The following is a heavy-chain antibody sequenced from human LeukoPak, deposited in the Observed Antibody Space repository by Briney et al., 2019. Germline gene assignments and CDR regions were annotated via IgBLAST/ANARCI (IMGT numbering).Heavy chain of an antibody. CDR1: GGSISSGDYY. Sequence: PSQTLSLTCTVSGGSISSGDYYWSRIRQPPGKGLEWIGYIYYSGSTYYNPSLKSRVTISVDTSKNQFSLKLSSVTAADTAVYYCAGGYYYDSSGYFPYDYWGQGTLVTVSS. CDR2: IYYSGST. J-gene: IGHJ4*02. D-gene: IGHD3-22*01. CDR3: AGGYYYDSSGYFPYDY. V-gene: IGHV4-30-4*01.